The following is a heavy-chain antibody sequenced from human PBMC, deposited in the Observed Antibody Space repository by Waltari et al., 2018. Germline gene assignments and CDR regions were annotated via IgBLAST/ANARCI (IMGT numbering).Heavy chain of an antibody. CDR2: ISGSGGST. CDR1: GLTFSGYA. CDR3: AKDADNDNYGLFDY. V-gene: IGHV3-23*01. D-gene: IGHD4-17*01. Sequence: EVQLLESGGGLVQPGGSLRLYCVASGLTFSGYAMTWVRQAPGKGLEWVAGISGSGGSTYYADSVRGRFTISRDNSQNTLFLQMNSLRAEDAALYYCAKDADNDNYGLFDYWGQGTLVTVSS. J-gene: IGHJ4*02.